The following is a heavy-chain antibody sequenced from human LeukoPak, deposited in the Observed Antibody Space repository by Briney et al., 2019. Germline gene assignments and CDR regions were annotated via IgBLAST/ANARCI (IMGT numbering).Heavy chain of an antibody. CDR1: GYTFTSYT. CDR2: LNTNTGNP. Sequence: ASVKVSCKASGYTFTSYTMNWVRQAPGQGLEWMGWLNTNTGNPTYAQGFTGRFVFSLDTSVSTAYLQIAGLKAEDTAVYYCARSANDYGYNYFDYWGQGTLVTVSS. V-gene: IGHV7-4-1*01. D-gene: IGHD5-24*01. J-gene: IGHJ4*02. CDR3: ARSANDYGYNYFDY.